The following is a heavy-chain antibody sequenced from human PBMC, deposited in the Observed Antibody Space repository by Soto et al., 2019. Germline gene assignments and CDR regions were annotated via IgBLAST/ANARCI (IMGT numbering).Heavy chain of an antibody. V-gene: IGHV4-31*03. CDR1: GGSISSGGYY. J-gene: IGHJ4*02. CDR2: IYYSGST. D-gene: IGHD2-15*01. CDR3: ARVLPFYCDY. Sequence: PSETLSLTCTVSGGSISSGGYYWSWIRQHPGKGLEWIGYIYYSGSTYYNPSLKSRVTISVDTSKNQFSLKLSSVTAADTAMYYCARVLPFYCDYWGRGTLVTVSS.